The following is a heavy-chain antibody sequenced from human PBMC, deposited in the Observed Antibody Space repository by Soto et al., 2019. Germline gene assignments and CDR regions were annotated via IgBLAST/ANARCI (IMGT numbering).Heavy chain of an antibody. CDR1: GFTFSSYA. CDR2: ISGSGDST. J-gene: IGHJ2*01. CDR3: AKPTGGWDFDL. D-gene: IGHD3-16*01. Sequence: EVQLLESGGGLVQPGGSLRLSCAASGFTFSSYAMSWVRQAPGKGLEWVSAISGSGDSTYYADSVKGRFTISRDNSKNPPELQMNSLRAEGTAVKYCAKPTGGWDFDLWGRGNLVTVSS. V-gene: IGHV3-23*01.